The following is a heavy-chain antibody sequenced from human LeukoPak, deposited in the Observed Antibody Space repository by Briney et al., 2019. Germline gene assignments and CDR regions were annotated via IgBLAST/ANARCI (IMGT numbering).Heavy chain of an antibody. D-gene: IGHD2-2*01. J-gene: IGHJ4*02. Sequence: SETLSLTCTVSGGSISSYYWSWIRQPPGKGLEWIGYIYYSGSTNYNPSLKSRVTISVDTSKNQFSLKLSSVTAADTAVYYCAREGWDIVVVPAAFSFDYWGQGTLVTVSS. CDR3: AREGWDIVVVPAAFSFDY. V-gene: IGHV4-59*01. CDR2: IYYSGST. CDR1: GGSISSYY.